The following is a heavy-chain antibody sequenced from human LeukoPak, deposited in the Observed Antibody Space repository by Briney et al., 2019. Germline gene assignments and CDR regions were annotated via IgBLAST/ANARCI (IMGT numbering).Heavy chain of an antibody. CDR3: ARDSLEQQLGHGDYNNLGDP. V-gene: IGHV1-2*02. CDR1: GYTFTGYY. D-gene: IGHD6-13*01. Sequence: ASVKVSCKASGYTFTGYYMHWVRQAPGQGLEWMGWINPNSGGTNYAQKFQGRVTMTRDTPISTAYMELSRLRSDDTAVYYCARDSLEQQLGHGDYNNLGDPWGQGTLVTVSS. CDR2: INPNSGGT. J-gene: IGHJ5*02.